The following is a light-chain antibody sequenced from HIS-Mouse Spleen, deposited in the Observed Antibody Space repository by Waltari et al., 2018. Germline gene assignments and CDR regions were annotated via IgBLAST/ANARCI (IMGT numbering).Light chain of an antibody. CDR2: EGR. J-gene: IGLJ2*01. CDR3: CSYAGSSTFEV. CDR1: SSDVGGYNL. V-gene: IGLV2-23*03. Sequence: QSALTQPASVSGSPGQSITISCTGTSSDVGGYNLVSWYQQHPGKAPKLMIYEGRKRPSGVSNRFSGSKSGNTASLTISGLQAEDEADYYCCSYAGSSTFEVFGGGTKLTVL.